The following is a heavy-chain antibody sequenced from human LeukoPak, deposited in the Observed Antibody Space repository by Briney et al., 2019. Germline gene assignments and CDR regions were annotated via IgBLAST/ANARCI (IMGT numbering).Heavy chain of an antibody. CDR3: ARMALYYYDSSGYYLDY. D-gene: IGHD3-22*01. J-gene: IGHJ4*02. CDR2: IFSNDEK. Sequence: SGPTLVNPTETLTLTCTVSGFSLSNARMGVSWNRQPPGKALEWLAHIFSNDEKSYSTSLKSRLTISKDTSKSQVVLTMTNMDPVDTATYYCARMALYYYDSSGYYLDYWGQGTLVTVSS. V-gene: IGHV2-26*01. CDR1: GFSLSNARMG.